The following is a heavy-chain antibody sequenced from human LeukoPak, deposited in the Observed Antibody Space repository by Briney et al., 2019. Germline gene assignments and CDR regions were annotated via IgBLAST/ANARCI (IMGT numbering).Heavy chain of an antibody. J-gene: IGHJ4*02. CDR2: IRYDGSNK. V-gene: IGHV3-30*02. D-gene: IGHD3-10*01. CDR1: GFTFSSYG. Sequence: GGSLRLSCAASGFTFSSYGMHWVRQAPGKGLEWVAFIRYDGSNKYYADSVKGRFTISRDNSKNTLYLQMNSLRAEDTAVYYCAKEGGLLWFGELAQKSYFDYWGQGTLVTVSS. CDR3: AKEGGLLWFGELAQKSYFDY.